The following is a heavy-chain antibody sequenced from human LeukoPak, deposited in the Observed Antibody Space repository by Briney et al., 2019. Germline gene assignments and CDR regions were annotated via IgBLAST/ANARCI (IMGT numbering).Heavy chain of an antibody. J-gene: IGHJ6*03. CDR3: ARVRRSGTFYYYYYMDV. Sequence: GGSLRLSCAASGFTFSSYWMSWVRQAPGKGLEWVANIKQDGSEKYYVDSVRGRFTISRDNAKNSLYLQMNSLRAEDTAVYYCARVRRSGTFYYYYYMDVWGKGTTVTVSS. CDR1: GFTFSSYW. D-gene: IGHD2-15*01. CDR2: IKQDGSEK. V-gene: IGHV3-7*01.